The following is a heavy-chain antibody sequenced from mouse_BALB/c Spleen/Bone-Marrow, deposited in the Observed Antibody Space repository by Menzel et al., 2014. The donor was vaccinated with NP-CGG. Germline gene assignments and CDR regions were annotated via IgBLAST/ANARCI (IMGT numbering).Heavy chain of an antibody. CDR1: GFSLADYG. CDR2: IWGGGIT. V-gene: IGHV2-6-5*01. Sequence: QVQLQQPGPGLVAPSQSLSITCTVSGFSLADYGVSWIRQPPGKGLEWLGVIWGGGITYYNSALKSSLTISKGNSKSQVFLKMNSLQTNDTAMYYCAKLGGYFDYWGQGTTLTVSS. CDR3: AKLGGYFDY. J-gene: IGHJ2*01. D-gene: IGHD4-1*01.